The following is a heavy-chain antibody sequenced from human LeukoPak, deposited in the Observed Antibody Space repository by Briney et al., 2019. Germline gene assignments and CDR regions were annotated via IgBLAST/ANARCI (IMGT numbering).Heavy chain of an antibody. CDR3: SRDRDGGNSDVDY. CDR1: GGTFSRYA. D-gene: IGHD4-23*01. V-gene: IGHV1-69*04. J-gene: IGHJ4*02. CDR2: IIPKLGRA. Sequence: ASVKVSCKASGGTFSRYAISWVRQAPGQGLEWMGRIIPKLGRANYAQKFKGRVTITEDKSTSTANMELSSLRPEDTAVHYCSRDRDGGNSDVDYWGQGTLVTVSS.